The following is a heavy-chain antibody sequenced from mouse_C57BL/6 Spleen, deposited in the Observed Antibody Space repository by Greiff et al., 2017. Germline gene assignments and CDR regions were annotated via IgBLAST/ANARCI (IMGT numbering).Heavy chain of an antibody. D-gene: IGHD2-1*01. J-gene: IGHJ2*01. CDR3: ARGGLYGNYDFDY. CDR2: IDPNSGGT. CDR1: GYTFTSYW. Sequence: QVQLQQSGAELVKPGASVKLSCKASGYTFTSYWMHWVKQRPGRGLEWIGRIDPNSGGTKYNEKFKSKATLTVDKPASTGYMQVSSLTSEDSAVYYWARGGLYGNYDFDYWGQGTTLTVSS. V-gene: IGHV1-72*01.